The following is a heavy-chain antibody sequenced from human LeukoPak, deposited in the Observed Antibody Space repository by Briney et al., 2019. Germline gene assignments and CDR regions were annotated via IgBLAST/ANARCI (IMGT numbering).Heavy chain of an antibody. CDR3: AKIVGAREYFHH. V-gene: IGHV1-2*02. D-gene: IGHD1-26*01. J-gene: IGHJ1*01. Sequence: GASVKVSCKASGYTFTGHYIHWVRQAPGQGPEWMGWINPTSGGTKIAQKFQGRVALTRDTSVSTAYMELTSLTSDDTAVYYCAKIVGAREYFHHWGQGAQVTVSS. CDR2: INPTSGGT. CDR1: GYTFTGHY.